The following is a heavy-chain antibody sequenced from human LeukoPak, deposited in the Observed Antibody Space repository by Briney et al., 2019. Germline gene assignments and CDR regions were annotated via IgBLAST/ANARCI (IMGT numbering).Heavy chain of an antibody. CDR2: IYSSGST. D-gene: IGHD3-22*01. J-gene: IGHJ5*02. V-gene: IGHV4-4*07. Sequence: SETLSLTCTVSGGSIGSYYWTWIRQPAGKGLEWIGRIYSSGSTNYNPSLKSRVIMSVDKSQNQFSLKLSSVTAADTAVYYCARARDYYDSSSYPNWFDPWGQGTLVTVSS. CDR1: GGSIGSYY. CDR3: ARARDYYDSSSYPNWFDP.